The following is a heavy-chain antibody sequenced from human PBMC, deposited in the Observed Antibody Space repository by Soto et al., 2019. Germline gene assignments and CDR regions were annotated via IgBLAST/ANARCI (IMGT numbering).Heavy chain of an antibody. V-gene: IGHV4-59*01. CDR1: NGSLSSNY. CDR3: ARSFMVPVDCFDY. CDR2: IYYSGST. J-gene: IGHJ4*02. D-gene: IGHD3-10*01. Sequence: SSETLSLTCTVSNGSLSSNYWSWIRQSPGKGLEWIGNIYYSGSTNYNPSLKSRVTMSVDTSKNQFTLKLSSVTAADTGVYFCARSFMVPVDCFDYWGQGTPVTVSS.